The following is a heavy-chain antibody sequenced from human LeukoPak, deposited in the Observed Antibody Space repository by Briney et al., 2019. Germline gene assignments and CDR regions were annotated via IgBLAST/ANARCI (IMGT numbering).Heavy chain of an antibody. Sequence: GGSLRLSCAASGFTFSTYAMSWVRQAPGKGLEWVSAISSSGSGTYYADSVKGRFTISRDDSKNTLYLQMNSLRAEDTAVYYCAKALGIVVVGGNGVFDYWGQGTLVTVSS. V-gene: IGHV3-23*01. D-gene: IGHD6-13*01. CDR1: GFTFSTYA. CDR3: AKALGIVVVGGNGVFDY. CDR2: ISSSGSGT. J-gene: IGHJ4*02.